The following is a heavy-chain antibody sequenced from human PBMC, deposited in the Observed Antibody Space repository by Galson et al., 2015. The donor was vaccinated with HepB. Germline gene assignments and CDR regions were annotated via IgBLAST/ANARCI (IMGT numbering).Heavy chain of an antibody. Sequence: SLRLSCAASGFTFSSYGMHWVRQAPGKGLEWVAVIWYDGSNKYYADSVKGRFTISRDNSKNTLYLQMNSLRAEDTAVYYCAREARYCSSTSCYAYYYYYMDVWGKGTTVTVSS. D-gene: IGHD2-2*01. CDR2: IWYDGSNK. CDR1: GFTFSSYG. CDR3: AREARYCSSTSCYAYYYYYMDV. J-gene: IGHJ6*03. V-gene: IGHV3-33*01.